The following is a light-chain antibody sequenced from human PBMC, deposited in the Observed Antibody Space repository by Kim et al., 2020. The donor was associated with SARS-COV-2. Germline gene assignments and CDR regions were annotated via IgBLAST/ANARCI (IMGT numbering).Light chain of an antibody. CDR3: QVGDSSTGV. Sequence: SYELTQPLSVSVAPGQTARITWGGNNIGTKNVHWFQQKPGQAPVLVIYGDTNRPSGIPERFTGSNSGNTATLTISRDQAGDEADYYCQVGDSSTGVFGGGTKLTVL. CDR1: NIGTKN. J-gene: IGLJ3*02. V-gene: IGLV3-9*01. CDR2: GDT.